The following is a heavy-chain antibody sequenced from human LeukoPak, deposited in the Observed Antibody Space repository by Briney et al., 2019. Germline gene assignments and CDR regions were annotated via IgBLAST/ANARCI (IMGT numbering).Heavy chain of an antibody. D-gene: IGHD4-17*01. CDR1: GFSLSTRGMC. CDR2: IDWDDDK. J-gene: IGHJ6*02. CDR3: ARITTAQKENYYYYGMDV. Sequence: SGPTLVNPTQTLTLTCTFSGFSLSTRGMCVSWIRQPPGKALEWLALIDWDDDKYYSTSLKTRLTISKDTSKNQVVLTMTNMDPVDTATHYCARITTAQKENYYYYGMDVWGQGTTVTVSS. V-gene: IGHV2-70*01.